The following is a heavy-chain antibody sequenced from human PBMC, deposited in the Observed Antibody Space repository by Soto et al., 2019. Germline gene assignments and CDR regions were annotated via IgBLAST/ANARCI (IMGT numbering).Heavy chain of an antibody. V-gene: IGHV3-21*01. CDR2: ISSSSSYI. D-gene: IGHD4-17*01. CDR3: ARVLPDGDYEGYYGMDV. Sequence: GGSLRLSCAASGFTFSSYSMNWVRQAPGKGLEWVSSISSSSSYIYYADSVKDRFTISRDNAKNSLYLQMNSLRAEDTAVYYCARVLPDGDYEGYYGMDVWGQGTTVTVSS. CDR1: GFTFSSYS. J-gene: IGHJ6*02.